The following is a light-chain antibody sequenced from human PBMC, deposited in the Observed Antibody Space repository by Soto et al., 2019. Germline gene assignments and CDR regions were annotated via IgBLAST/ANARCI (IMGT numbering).Light chain of an antibody. V-gene: IGKV3-15*01. CDR3: QQYNNWPLT. CDR2: GAS. CDR1: QSVSSN. Sequence: EIVMTQSPATLSVSPGERATLSCRASQSVSSNLAWYQQKPGQAPRLLIYGASTRATGIPARFSGSGSGTEFTLTISSLQPEDFAVYYCQQYNNWPLTFGGGTKVEIK. J-gene: IGKJ4*01.